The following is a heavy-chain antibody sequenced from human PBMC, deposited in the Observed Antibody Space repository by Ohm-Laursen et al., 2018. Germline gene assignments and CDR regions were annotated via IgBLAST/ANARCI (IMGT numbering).Heavy chain of an antibody. CDR2: IKEDGREK. CDR1: GFSFSSYW. D-gene: IGHD6-6*01. Sequence: SLRLSCAASGFSFSSYWMNWVRQAPGKGLEWVANIKEDGREKYYVDSVKGRFTISRDNAKNSLYLQMNSLGAEDTAVYYCARIGPFLGTSSAGWYFDLWGRGTLVTVSS. J-gene: IGHJ2*01. V-gene: IGHV3-7*01. CDR3: ARIGPFLGTSSAGWYFDL.